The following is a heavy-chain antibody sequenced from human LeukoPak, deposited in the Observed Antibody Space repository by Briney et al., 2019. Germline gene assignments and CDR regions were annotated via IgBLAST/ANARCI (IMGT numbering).Heavy chain of an antibody. CDR1: GFTFSSYN. Sequence: GGSLSLSCAAPGFTFSSYNMNWVRQAPGKGLEWVSSIRSSSANIYYPDSVKGRLTTSRAIAKTCLYLKMNSLKAKNQAGINFARLEASVFVYWGQGTLVTVSS. CDR2: IRSSSANI. V-gene: IGHV3-21*01. CDR3: ARLEASVFVY. J-gene: IGHJ4*02. D-gene: IGHD1-1*01.